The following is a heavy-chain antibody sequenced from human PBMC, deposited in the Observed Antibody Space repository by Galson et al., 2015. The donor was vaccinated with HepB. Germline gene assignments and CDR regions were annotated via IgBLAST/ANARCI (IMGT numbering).Heavy chain of an antibody. D-gene: IGHD3-22*01. V-gene: IGHV3-49*03. Sequence: SLRLSCAASGFTFGDYAISWFRQAPGKGLEWVGFIRSKVYGETTEYAASVEGRFTISRDDSKTIAYLQMNSLKTEDTAVYYCTRVLYYYDSRGYYDLDFYNGMDVWGLGNTVTVSS. CDR1: GFTFGDYA. J-gene: IGHJ6*02. CDR2: IRSKVYGETT. CDR3: TRVLYYYDSRGYYDLDFYNGMDV.